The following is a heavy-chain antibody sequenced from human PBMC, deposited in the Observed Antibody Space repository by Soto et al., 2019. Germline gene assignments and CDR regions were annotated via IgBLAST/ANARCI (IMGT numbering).Heavy chain of an antibody. J-gene: IGHJ4*02. D-gene: IGHD1-20*01. CDR1: GFPFSSHW. CDR2: IKQDGSEK. CDR3: ARITSPGYFDS. Sequence: GVSLRLSCAACGFPFSSHWMTWVRQAPGKGLEWVAYIKQDGSEKYYVDSVMGRFTMSRDNTQSSLSLQMNTLRVEDSAVYYCARITSPGYFDSWGQGTLVTVS. V-gene: IGHV3-7*05.